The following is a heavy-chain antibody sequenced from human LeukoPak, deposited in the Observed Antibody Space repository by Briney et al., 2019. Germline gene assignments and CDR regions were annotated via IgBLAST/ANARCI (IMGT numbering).Heavy chain of an antibody. CDR2: IYTSGST. V-gene: IGHV4-61*02. CDR3: AREVKYYDSSGPFFDY. D-gene: IGHD3-22*01. CDR1: GGSISSGSYY. J-gene: IGHJ4*02. Sequence: SETLSLTCTVSGGSISSGSYYWSWIRQPAGEGLEWIGRIYTSGSTNYNPSLKSRVTISVDTSKNQFSLKLSSVTAPDTAVYYCAREVKYYDSSGPFFDYWGQGTLVTVSS.